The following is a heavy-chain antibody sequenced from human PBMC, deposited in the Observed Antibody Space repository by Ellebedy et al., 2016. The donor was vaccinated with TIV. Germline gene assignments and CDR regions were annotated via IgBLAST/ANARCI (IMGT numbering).Heavy chain of an antibody. J-gene: IGHJ4*02. V-gene: IGHV4-4*07. D-gene: IGHD2-2*01. CDR3: AKDRFVVVPAPLDY. CDR2: IYTGGST. Sequence: SETLSLXXTVSGASISNYYWNWIRQPAGKGLEWIGRIYTGGSTNYNPSLKSRVTMSIDTSKNQFSLKLRSVTAADTAVYYCAKDRFVVVPAPLDYWGQGTLVTVSS. CDR1: GASISNYY.